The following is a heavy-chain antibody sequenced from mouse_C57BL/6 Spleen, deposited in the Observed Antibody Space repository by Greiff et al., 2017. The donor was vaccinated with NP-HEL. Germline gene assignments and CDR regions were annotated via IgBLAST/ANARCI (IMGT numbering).Heavy chain of an antibody. CDR3: ARYGKGYGSSFDY. J-gene: IGHJ2*01. CDR2: INPSNGGT. V-gene: IGHV1-53*01. D-gene: IGHD1-1*01. CDR1: GYTFTSYW. Sequence: VQLQQPGTELVKPGASVKLSCKASGYTFTSYWMHWVKQRPGQGLEWIGNINPSNGGTNYNEKFKSKATLTVVKSSSTAYMQLSSLTSEDSAVYYCARYGKGYGSSFDYWGQGTTLTVSS.